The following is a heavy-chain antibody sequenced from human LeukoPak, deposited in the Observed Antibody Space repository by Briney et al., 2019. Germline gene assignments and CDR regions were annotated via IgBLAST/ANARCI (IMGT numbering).Heavy chain of an antibody. D-gene: IGHD3-10*01. Sequence: GGSLRLSCAASGFTVSAYAMAWVRQAPGKGLEWVSTIYDDNTYYADSVKGRFAISTDNSKNTLYLQMNSLRVEDTAVYFCAARKVRGVWFYLDYWAREPWSPSPQ. J-gene: IGHJ4*02. CDR3: AARKVRGVWFYLDY. CDR1: GFTVSAYA. V-gene: IGHV3-23*01. CDR2: IYDDNT.